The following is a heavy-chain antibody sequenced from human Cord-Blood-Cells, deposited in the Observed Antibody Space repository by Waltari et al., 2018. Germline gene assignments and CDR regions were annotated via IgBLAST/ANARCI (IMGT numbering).Heavy chain of an antibody. Sequence: QLQLQESGPGLVKPSATLSLTCTVSGGSISSRSYYWGWLRQPPGKGREWIGSIYYSGSTYYNPSLKSRVTISVDTSKNQFSLKLSSVTAADTAVYYCARQILGYCSSTSCYVDAFDIWGQGTMVTVSS. CDR1: GGSISSRSYY. CDR2: IYYSGST. D-gene: IGHD2-2*01. CDR3: ARQILGYCSSTSCYVDAFDI. J-gene: IGHJ3*02. V-gene: IGHV4-39*01.